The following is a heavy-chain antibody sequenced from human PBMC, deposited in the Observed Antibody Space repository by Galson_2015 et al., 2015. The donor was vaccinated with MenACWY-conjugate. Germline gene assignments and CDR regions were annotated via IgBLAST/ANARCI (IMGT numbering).Heavy chain of an antibody. D-gene: IGHD5-12*01. J-gene: IGHJ4*02. V-gene: IGHV4-4*02. CDR3: ARYRGAYSYEESDH. Sequence: YNPSLKSRVTISVDKPKNQFSLNLSSVTAADTGVYYCARYRGAYSYEESDHWGQGTLVAVPS.